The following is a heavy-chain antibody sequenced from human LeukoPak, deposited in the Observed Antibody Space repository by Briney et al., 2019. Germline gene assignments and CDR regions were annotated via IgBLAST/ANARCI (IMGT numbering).Heavy chain of an antibody. J-gene: IGHJ4*02. V-gene: IGHV4-34*01. CDR2: INHSGST. CDR1: GGSFSGYY. CDR3: ARGRPRFDY. Sequence: PSETLSLTCAVYGGSFSGYYWSWIRQPPGKGLEWIGEINHSGSTNYNPSLKSRVTISVDTSKNQFSLKLSSVTAADTAAYYCARGRPRFDYWGQGTLVTVSS.